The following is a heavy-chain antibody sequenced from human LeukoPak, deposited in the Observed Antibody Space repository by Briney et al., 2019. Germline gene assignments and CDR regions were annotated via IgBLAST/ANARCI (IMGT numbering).Heavy chain of an antibody. J-gene: IGHJ6*02. V-gene: IGHV7-4-1*02. CDR3: AREAYGMDV. CDR1: GYTFTTYA. Sequence: ASVKVSCKASGYTFTTYAMHWVRQAPGQGLEWMGWINTDTGNPTYAQGFTGRFVFSLDTSVSTAYLQISSLKAEDTAVYYCAREAYGMDVWGQGTTVTVSS. CDR2: INTDTGNP.